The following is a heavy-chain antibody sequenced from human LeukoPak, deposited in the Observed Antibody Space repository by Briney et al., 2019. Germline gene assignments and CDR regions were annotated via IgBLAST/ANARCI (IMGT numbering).Heavy chain of an antibody. Sequence: KPSETLSLTCTDSGASINTTNFYWAWIRQPPGKGLESIGNIHYTGRTYSNASLNSRVTISVDTSKNQFSLKLTSVSAADTAVYYCARQGSMTRGGYWLDPWGRGTLVIVSS. V-gene: IGHV4-39*01. J-gene: IGHJ5*02. CDR1: GASINTTNFY. CDR3: ARQGSMTRGGYWLDP. D-gene: IGHD3-10*01. CDR2: IHYTGRT.